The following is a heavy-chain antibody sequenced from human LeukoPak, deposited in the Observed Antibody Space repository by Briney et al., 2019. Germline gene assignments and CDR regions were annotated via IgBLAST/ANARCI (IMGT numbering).Heavy chain of an antibody. CDR1: GGSFSGYY. V-gene: IGHV4-39*01. CDR3: ARHPGTLVVIAATEIDS. D-gene: IGHD2-15*01. CDR2: IYYGENT. J-gene: IGHJ4*02. Sequence: SETLSLTCAVYGGSFSGYYWGWIRQPPGKALEWIGSIYYGENTYCNPSLKSRVTISLDTSKNQISLKVTSVTAADTAVYYCARHPGTLVVIAATEIDSWGQGTLVTVSS.